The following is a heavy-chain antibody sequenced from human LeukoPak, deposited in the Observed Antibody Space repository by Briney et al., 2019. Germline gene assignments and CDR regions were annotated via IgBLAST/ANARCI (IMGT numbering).Heavy chain of an antibody. Sequence: SETLSLTCTVSGGSMTNYYWSWIRQPPGKGLEWIAYSHNSGETKYNPSLKSRITISVDTSKNQFSLKLSSVTAADTAVYYCARTTYYYYMDVWGKGTTVTVSS. J-gene: IGHJ6*03. V-gene: IGHV4-59*01. CDR3: ARTTYYYYMDV. CDR2: SHNSGET. CDR1: GGSMTNYY. D-gene: IGHD1-1*01.